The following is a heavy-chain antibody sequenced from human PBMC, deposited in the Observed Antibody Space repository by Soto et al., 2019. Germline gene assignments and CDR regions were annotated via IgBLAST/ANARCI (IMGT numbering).Heavy chain of an antibody. D-gene: IGHD2-21*02. J-gene: IGHJ4*02. V-gene: IGHV3-21*01. CDR1: GFTFSSYS. Sequence: EVQLVESGGGLVKPGGSLRLSCAASGFTFSSYSMNWVRQAPGKGLEWVSSISSSSSYIYYADSVKGRFTISRDNAKNSRYLQMNRLRAEDTAVYYCASCGGDCSPPGQEGWGQGTLVTVSS. CDR3: ASCGGDCSPPGQEG. CDR2: ISSSSSYI.